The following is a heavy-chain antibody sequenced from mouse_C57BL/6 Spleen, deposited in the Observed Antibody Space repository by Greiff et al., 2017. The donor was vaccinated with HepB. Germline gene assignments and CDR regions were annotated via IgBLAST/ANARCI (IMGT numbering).Heavy chain of an antibody. J-gene: IGHJ2*01. CDR2: IDPSDSYT. D-gene: IGHD2-1*01. CDR1: GYTFTSYW. Sequence: QVQLQQPGAELVRPGTSVKLSCKASGYTFTSYWMHWVKQRPGQGLEWIGVIDPSDSYTNYNQKFKGKATLTVDTSSSTAYMQLSSLTSEDSAVYYCARGIYFEYYFGYWGQGTTLTVSS. V-gene: IGHV1-59*01. CDR3: ARGIYFEYYFGY.